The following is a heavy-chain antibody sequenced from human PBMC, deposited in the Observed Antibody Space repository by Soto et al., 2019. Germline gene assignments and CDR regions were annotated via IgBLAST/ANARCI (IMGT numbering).Heavy chain of an antibody. CDR1: GFTFISYA. Sequence: GGSLRLSCAASGFTFISYAMSWVRQAPGKGLEWVSAISGSGGSTYYADSVKGRFTISRDNSRNTLYLQMNSLRAEDTAVYYCAKDTTVVTPYYFDYWGQGTLVTVSS. D-gene: IGHD4-17*01. CDR3: AKDTTVVTPYYFDY. J-gene: IGHJ4*02. V-gene: IGHV3-23*01. CDR2: ISGSGGST.